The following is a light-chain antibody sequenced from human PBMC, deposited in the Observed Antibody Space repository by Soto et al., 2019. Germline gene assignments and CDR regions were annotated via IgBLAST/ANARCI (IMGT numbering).Light chain of an antibody. CDR3: QQYGSAPLVT. CDR2: GAS. CDR1: QSVSSSY. J-gene: IGKJ5*01. Sequence: EIVLTQSPGTLSLSPGERATLSCRASQSVSSSYLAWYQQKPGQAPRLLIYGASSRATGVPARFSGSGSGTDFTLPIIRLEPEDFAVYYCQQYGSAPLVTFGQGTRLEIK. V-gene: IGKV3-20*01.